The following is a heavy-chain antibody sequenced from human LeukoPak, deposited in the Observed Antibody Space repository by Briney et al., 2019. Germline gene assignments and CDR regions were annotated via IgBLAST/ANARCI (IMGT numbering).Heavy chain of an antibody. CDR3: ARVVPAATYFDY. V-gene: IGHV4-59*12. J-gene: IGHJ4*02. Sequence: SETLSLTCTVSGGSISSYYWSWIRQPPGKGLEWIGSIYYSGSTYYNPSLKSRVTISVDTSKNQFSLKLSSVTAADTAVYYCARVVPAATYFDYWGQGTLVTVSS. CDR2: IYYSGST. D-gene: IGHD2-2*01. CDR1: GGSISSYY.